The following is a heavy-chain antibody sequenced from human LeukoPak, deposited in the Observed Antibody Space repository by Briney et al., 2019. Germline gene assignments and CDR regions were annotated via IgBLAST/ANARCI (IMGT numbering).Heavy chain of an antibody. Sequence: SVKVSCKASGGTFSSYAISWVRQAPGQGLEWMGRVIPIFGTANYAQKFQGRVTITTDESTSTAYMELSSLRSEDTAVYYCARGSRRRYCSSTSCWYYFDYWGQGTLVTVSS. V-gene: IGHV1-69*05. CDR1: GGTFSSYA. J-gene: IGHJ4*02. D-gene: IGHD2-2*01. CDR2: VIPIFGTA. CDR3: ARGSRRRYCSSTSCWYYFDY.